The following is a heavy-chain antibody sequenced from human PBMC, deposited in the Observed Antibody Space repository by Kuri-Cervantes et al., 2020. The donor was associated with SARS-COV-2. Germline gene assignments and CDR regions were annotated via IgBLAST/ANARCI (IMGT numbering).Heavy chain of an antibody. J-gene: IGHJ4*02. CDR3: TTDQPFWAGTTGPFDY. V-gene: IGHV3-15*07. D-gene: IGHD1-7*01. CDR1: GFSFSSYA. CDR2: IKSKTDGGTT. Sequence: GESLKISCAASGFSFSSYAMNWVRQEPGKGLEWVGRIKSKTDGGTTDYAAPVKGRFTISRDDSKNTLYLQMNSLKTEDTAVYYCTTDQPFWAGTTGPFDYWGQGTLVTVSS.